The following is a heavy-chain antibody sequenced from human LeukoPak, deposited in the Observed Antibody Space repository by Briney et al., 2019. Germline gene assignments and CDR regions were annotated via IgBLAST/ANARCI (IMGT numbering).Heavy chain of an antibody. J-gene: IGHJ5*02. CDR1: GFTFRDYH. D-gene: IGHD6-19*01. CDR3: ARGGWSRGWFDP. CDR2: ITMSGSVV. V-gene: IGHV3-11*01. Sequence: GGSLRLSCAASGFTFRDYHMSWIRQAPGKGLEWISYITMSGSVVQYSASVKGRFTTSRDNAKNSVYLQMNSLRVEDKAVYYCARGGWSRGWFDPWGQGTLVTVSS.